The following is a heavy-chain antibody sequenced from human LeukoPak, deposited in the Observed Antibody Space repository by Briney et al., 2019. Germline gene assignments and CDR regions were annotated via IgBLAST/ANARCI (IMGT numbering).Heavy chain of an antibody. V-gene: IGHV1-18*01. D-gene: IGHD5-24*01. CDR1: GYTFTSYG. CDR2: ISAYNGNT. J-gene: IGHJ4*02. Sequence: GASVKVSCKASGYTFTSYGISWVRQAPGQGLEWMGWISAYNGNTNYAQKLQGRVTMATDTSTSTAYMELRSLRSDDTAVYYCARDTRDGYNCYFDYWGQGTLVTVSS. CDR3: ARDTRDGYNCYFDY.